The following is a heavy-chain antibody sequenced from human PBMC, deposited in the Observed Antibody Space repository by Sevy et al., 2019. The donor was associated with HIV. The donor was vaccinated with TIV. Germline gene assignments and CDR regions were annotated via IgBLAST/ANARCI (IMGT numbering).Heavy chain of an antibody. V-gene: IGHV3-23*01. CDR3: AKVDVVVPVADYGLDV. J-gene: IGHJ6*02. D-gene: IGHD2-2*01. Sequence: GGSLRLSCAASGFTFSNYAMSWVRQAPGKGLEWVSSISRSGSRTDYADSVKGGFTISRDNSMNTVYLQMNRLRAEDTAVYYCAKVDVVVPVADYGLDVWGQGTTVTVSS. CDR2: ISRSGSRT. CDR1: GFTFSNYA.